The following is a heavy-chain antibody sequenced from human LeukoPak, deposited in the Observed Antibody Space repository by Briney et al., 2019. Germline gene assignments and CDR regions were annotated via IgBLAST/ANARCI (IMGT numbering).Heavy chain of an antibody. V-gene: IGHV7-4-1*02. Sequence: ASVEVSCKASGYTFTSYAMNWVRQAPGQGLEWMGWINTNTGNPTYAQGFTGRFVFSLDTSVSTAYLQISSLKAEDTAVYYCARVNDYIGTYYFDFWGQGTLVTVSS. CDR2: INTNTGNP. CDR1: GYTFTSYA. D-gene: IGHD4-11*01. J-gene: IGHJ4*02. CDR3: ARVNDYIGTYYFDF.